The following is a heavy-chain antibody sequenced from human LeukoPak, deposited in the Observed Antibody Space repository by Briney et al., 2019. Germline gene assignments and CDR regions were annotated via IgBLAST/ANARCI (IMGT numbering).Heavy chain of an antibody. V-gene: IGHV1-69*05. CDR2: IIPIFGTA. Sequence: GASVKVSCKASGGTFSSYAISWVRQAPGQGLEWMGGIIPIFGTANYAQKFQGRVTITTDESTSTAYMELSSLRSEDTAVYYCAIEGATIVAFDIWGQGTMVTVSS. D-gene: IGHD2-15*01. CDR1: GGTFSSYA. CDR3: AIEGATIVAFDI. J-gene: IGHJ3*02.